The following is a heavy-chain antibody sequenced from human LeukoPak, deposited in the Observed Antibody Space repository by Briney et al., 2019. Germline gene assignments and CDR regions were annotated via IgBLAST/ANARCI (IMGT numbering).Heavy chain of an antibody. V-gene: IGHV3-7*01. CDR2: IKQDGSDK. J-gene: IGHJ4*02. CDR3: ARDHTSGYYAY. Sequence: GGSLRLSCAASGFTFGTYWMTWVRQAPGKGLEWVANIKQDGSDKYYADSVKGRFAISRDNAKNSLYLQMNTLTVEDTAVYYCARDHTSGYYAYWGQGTLVTVSS. CDR1: GFTFGTYW.